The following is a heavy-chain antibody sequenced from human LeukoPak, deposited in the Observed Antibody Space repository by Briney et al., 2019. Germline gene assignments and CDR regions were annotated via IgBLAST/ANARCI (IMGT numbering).Heavy chain of an antibody. Sequence: GGSLRLSCAASGFTVSSNYMSWVRQAPGKGLEWVSVIYSGGSTYYADSVKGRFTISRDNSKNTLYLQMNSLRAEDTAVYYCAKLTGNYYDSSGYPRHFDYWGQGTLVTVSS. CDR2: IYSGGST. CDR3: AKLTGNYYDSSGYPRHFDY. D-gene: IGHD3-22*01. J-gene: IGHJ4*02. CDR1: GFTVSSNY. V-gene: IGHV3-66*01.